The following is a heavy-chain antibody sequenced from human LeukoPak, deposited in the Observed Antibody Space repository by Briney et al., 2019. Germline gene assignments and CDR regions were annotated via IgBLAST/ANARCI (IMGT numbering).Heavy chain of an antibody. V-gene: IGHV1-2*02. CDR1: GYTFTGYY. CDR3: ARDRLSYFDSSDYWDFDS. D-gene: IGHD3-22*01. J-gene: IGHJ4*02. Sequence: ASVKVSCEASGYTFTGYYMHWVRQAPGQGLEWMGWINPNSGITNFAQKFQDRVSMTRDTSISTLHMELSRLTSDDTAVYYCARDRLSYFDSSDYWDFDSWGQGTLVTVSS. CDR2: INPNSGIT.